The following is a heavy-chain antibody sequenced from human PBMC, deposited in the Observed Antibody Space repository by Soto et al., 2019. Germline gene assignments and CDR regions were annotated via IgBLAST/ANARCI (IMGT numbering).Heavy chain of an antibody. Sequence: EVQLVQSGAEVKKPGESLRISCKGSGYSFTSYWISWVRQMPGKGLEWVGRIDPSDSYTNYSPSFQGHVTISADKSSSTAYLQWSSLKASDTAMYYCARVLAAAGWPLGGMDVWGQGTTVTVSS. J-gene: IGHJ6*02. CDR2: IDPSDSYT. D-gene: IGHD6-13*01. V-gene: IGHV5-10-1*03. CDR3: ARVLAAAGWPLGGMDV. CDR1: GYSFTSYW.